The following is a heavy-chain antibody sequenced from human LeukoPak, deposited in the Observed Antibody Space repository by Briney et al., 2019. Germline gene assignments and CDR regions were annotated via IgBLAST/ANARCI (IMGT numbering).Heavy chain of an antibody. CDR3: ARVYSSSWYELYYFDY. Sequence: GASVKVSCKASGYTFTSYAMHWVRQAPGQRLEWMGWINAGNGNTKYSQKFQGRVTITRDTSASTAYMELSGLRSEDTAVYYCARVYSSSWYELYYFDYWGQGTLVTVSS. CDR2: INAGNGNT. CDR1: GYTFTSYA. D-gene: IGHD6-13*01. J-gene: IGHJ4*02. V-gene: IGHV1-3*01.